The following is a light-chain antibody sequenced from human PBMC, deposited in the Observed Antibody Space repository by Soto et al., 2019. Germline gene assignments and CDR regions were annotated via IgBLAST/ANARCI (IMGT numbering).Light chain of an antibody. CDR2: EGS. V-gene: IGLV2-23*01. Sequence: QSVLTQPASVSGSPGQSITISCTGTSSDVGSYNLVSWYQQHPGKAPKLMIYEGSKRPSGVSNRFSASKSGNTASLTISGLQAEDEADYYCCSYAGSSFGGGTKVTVL. J-gene: IGLJ2*01. CDR3: CSYAGSS. CDR1: SSDVGSYNL.